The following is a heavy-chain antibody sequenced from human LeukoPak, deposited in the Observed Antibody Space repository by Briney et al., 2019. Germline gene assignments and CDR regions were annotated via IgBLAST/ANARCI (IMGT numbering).Heavy chain of an antibody. J-gene: IGHJ4*02. CDR1: GYTFTSYA. CDR2: INGGSDNA. CDR3: ARSLGSHNFDY. V-gene: IGHV1-3*01. Sequence: ASVKVSCKASGYTFTSYAMHWVRQAPGQRLEWMGWINGGSDNAKYLQKFQGSVTISRDTSASTAYMELSSLRSEGTAVYYCARSLGSHNFDYWGQGTLVTVSS. D-gene: IGHD3-10*01.